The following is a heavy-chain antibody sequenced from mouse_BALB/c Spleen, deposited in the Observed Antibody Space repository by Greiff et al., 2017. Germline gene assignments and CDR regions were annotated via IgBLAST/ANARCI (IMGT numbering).Heavy chain of an antibody. CDR1: GYSITSDYA. D-gene: IGHD1-1*01. Sequence: VQLKESGPGLVKPSQSLSLTCTVTGYSITSDYAWNWIRQFPGNELEWMGYISYSGSTSYNPSLKSRISITRDTSKNQFFLQLNSVTTEDTATYYCARYYYGSSPSYWGQGTLVTVSA. CDR2: ISYSGST. J-gene: IGHJ3*01. V-gene: IGHV3-2*02. CDR3: ARYYYGSSPSY.